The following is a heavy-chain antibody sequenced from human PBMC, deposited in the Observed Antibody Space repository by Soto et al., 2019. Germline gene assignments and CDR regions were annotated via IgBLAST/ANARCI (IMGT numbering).Heavy chain of an antibody. V-gene: IGHV3-30*18. CDR1: GFTFSSYG. D-gene: IGHD2-2*01. CDR2: ISYDGSNK. J-gene: IGHJ4*02. CDR3: AKDGGLGYCISTSCYFDY. Sequence: GGSLRLSCAASGFTFSSYGMHWVRQAPGKGLEWVAVISYDGSNKYYADSVKGRFTISRDNSKNTLYLQMNSLRAEDTAVYYCAKDGGLGYCISTSCYFDYWGQGTLVTVSS.